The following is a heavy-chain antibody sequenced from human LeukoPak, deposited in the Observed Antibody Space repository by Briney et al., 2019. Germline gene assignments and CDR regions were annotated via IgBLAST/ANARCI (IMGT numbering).Heavy chain of an antibody. V-gene: IGHV4-39*07. CDR2: MYYRGST. CDR3: ARSSSWDWFDP. Sequence: SETLSLTCTVSGGSISSSSHYWGWIRQPPGKGLEWIGSMYYRGSTYHNPSLKSRVTISVDTSKNQFSLKLSSVTAADTAVYYCARSSSWDWFDPWGQGTLVTVSS. J-gene: IGHJ5*02. D-gene: IGHD6-13*01. CDR1: GGSISSSSHY.